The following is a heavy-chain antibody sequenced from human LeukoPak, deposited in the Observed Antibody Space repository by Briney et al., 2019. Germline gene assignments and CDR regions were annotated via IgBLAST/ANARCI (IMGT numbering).Heavy chain of an antibody. J-gene: IGHJ4*02. V-gene: IGHV3-74*01. CDR1: GFTFINYW. CDR3: ATLYAGSTDY. D-gene: IGHD2-8*01. CDR2: IKPDGSSI. Sequence: PGGSLILSCAASGFTFINYWMNWVRQAPGKVLVWVARIKPDGSSISSADSVKGRFTISGDNAKNTLYLQMNSLRAEGTAVYYCATLYAGSTDYWGRGTLVTVSS.